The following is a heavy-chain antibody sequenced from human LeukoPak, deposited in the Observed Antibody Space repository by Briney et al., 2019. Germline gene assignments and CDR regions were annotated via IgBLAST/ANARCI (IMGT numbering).Heavy chain of an antibody. V-gene: IGHV3-64*01. CDR3: ASLDGYKRGSFDI. Sequence: GGSLRLSCAASGFTFSSYAMHWVRQAPGKGLEYVSAISSNGGSTYYANSVKGRFTISRDNSKNTLYLQMGSLRAEDMAVYYCASLDGYKRGSFDIWGQGTMVTVSS. D-gene: IGHD5-24*01. J-gene: IGHJ3*02. CDR1: GFTFSSYA. CDR2: ISSNGGST.